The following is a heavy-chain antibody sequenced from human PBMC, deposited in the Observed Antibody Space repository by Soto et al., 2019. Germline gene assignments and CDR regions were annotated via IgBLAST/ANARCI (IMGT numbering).Heavy chain of an antibody. CDR3: ARLACSNLVGGLDV. CDR1: GFTFRKYG. V-gene: IGHV3-33*01. Sequence: QVQLVESGGGVVQPGTSLRLSCVGSGFTFRKYGIHWVRQAPGMGLEWVAIIWNDGSEYYYGDSVRGRFTISRDNDKNTVYLEMNSLRAEDTAVYYCARLACSNLVGGLDVWGQGTLVTASS. J-gene: IGHJ5*02. D-gene: IGHD2-2*01. CDR2: IWNDGSEY.